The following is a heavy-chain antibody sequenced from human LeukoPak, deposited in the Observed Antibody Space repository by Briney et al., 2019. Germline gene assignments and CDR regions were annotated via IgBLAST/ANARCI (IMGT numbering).Heavy chain of an antibody. V-gene: IGHV3-49*04. D-gene: IGHD3-3*01. CDR1: GFTLGDYT. J-gene: IGHJ4*02. Sequence: GGSLRLSCTASGFTLGDYTMSWVRQAPGKGLEWVGFIRSKAYGGTTEYAASVKGRFTISRDDSKSIAYLQMNSLKTEDTAVYYCTRGPPYYDFWSGYFYWGQGTLVTVSS. CDR3: TRGPPYYDFWSGYFY. CDR2: IRSKAYGGTT.